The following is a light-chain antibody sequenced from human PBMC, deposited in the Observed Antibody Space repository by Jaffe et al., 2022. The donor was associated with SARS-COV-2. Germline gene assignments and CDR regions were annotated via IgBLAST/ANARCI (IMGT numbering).Light chain of an antibody. CDR3: ATWDTSLSAVV. CDR1: SSNIGNSY. CDR2: DNN. Sequence: QSVLTQPPSVSAAPGQKVTISCSGSSSNIGNSYVSWYQQLPGTAPKLLLYDNNKRPSGIPDRFSGSKSGTSATLGITGLQTGDKADYYCATWDTSLSAVVFGGGTKLTVL. J-gene: IGLJ2*01. V-gene: IGLV1-51*01.